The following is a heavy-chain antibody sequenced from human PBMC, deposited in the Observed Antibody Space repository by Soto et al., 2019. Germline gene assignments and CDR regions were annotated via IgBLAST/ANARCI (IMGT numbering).Heavy chain of an antibody. CDR2: IYYNGIT. J-gene: IGHJ5*02. Sequence: SETLSLTCTVSGGSISSGGYYWTWIRQHPGKGLEWIGYIYYNGITYYNPSLKSRVTISVDTSKNQLSLTLSSVTAADTAIYYCTRSRDSSGWYWFDPWGRGTLVTVSA. CDR1: GGSISSGGYY. D-gene: IGHD6-13*01. CDR3: TRSRDSSGWYWFDP. V-gene: IGHV4-31*03.